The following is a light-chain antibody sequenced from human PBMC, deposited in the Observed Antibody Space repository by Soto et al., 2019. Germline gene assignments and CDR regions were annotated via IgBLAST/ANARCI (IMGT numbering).Light chain of an antibody. CDR3: QQSYNTPLT. CDR1: QTIGTY. V-gene: IGKV1-39*01. J-gene: IGKJ1*01. Sequence: IEVTQSPSSLAASLGDRVTITCRASQTIGTYVNWYRQKSGAAPDILIYDASTLQSGVPSRFRGGASGTDFTLTISSLQLDDFATYYCQQSYNTPLTLGQGTKVDIK. CDR2: DAS.